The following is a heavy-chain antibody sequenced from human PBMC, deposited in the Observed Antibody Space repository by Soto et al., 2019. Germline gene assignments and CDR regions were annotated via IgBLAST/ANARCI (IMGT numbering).Heavy chain of an antibody. CDR3: ARNIASCYGGFCHWFDP. V-gene: IGHV1-18*01. CDR2: ISAYNGNT. CDR1: GYTFTSYG. J-gene: IGHJ5*02. Sequence: ASVKVSCKASGYTFTSYGISWVRQAPGQGLEWMGWISAYNGNTNYAQKLQGRVTMTTDTSTSTAYMELRSLRSDDTAVYYCARNIASCYGGFCHWFDPWGQGILVNVS. D-gene: IGHD2-15*01.